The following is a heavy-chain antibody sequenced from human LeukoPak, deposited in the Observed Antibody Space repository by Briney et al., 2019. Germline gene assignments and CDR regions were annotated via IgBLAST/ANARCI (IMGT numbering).Heavy chain of an antibody. J-gene: IGHJ4*02. D-gene: IGHD3-10*01. CDR3: AREFTATRITMVRGVGTY. CDR1: GYTFTGYS. V-gene: IGHV1-2*02. Sequence: GASVKVSCKASGYTFTGYSVHWVRQAPGQGLEWMGWINPNSGGTNYAQNFQGRVTMTRDTSISTAYMELSRLRSDDTAVYYCAREFTATRITMVRGVGTYWGQGTLVTVSS. CDR2: INPNSGGT.